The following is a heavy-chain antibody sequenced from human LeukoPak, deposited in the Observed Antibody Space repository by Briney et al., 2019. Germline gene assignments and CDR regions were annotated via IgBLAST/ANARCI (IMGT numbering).Heavy chain of an antibody. V-gene: IGHV3-73*01. J-gene: IGHJ3*02. D-gene: IGHD3-22*01. CDR1: GFTFSGSA. CDR3: TRQYPRDPYDSSGYDYHDAFDI. Sequence: QTGGSLRLSCAASGFTFSGSAMHWVRQASGKGLEWVGRIRSKANSYATAYAASVKGRFTISRDDSKNTAYLQMNSLKTEDTAVYYCTRQYPRDPYDSSGYDYHDAFDIWGQGTMVTVSS. CDR2: IRSKANSYAT.